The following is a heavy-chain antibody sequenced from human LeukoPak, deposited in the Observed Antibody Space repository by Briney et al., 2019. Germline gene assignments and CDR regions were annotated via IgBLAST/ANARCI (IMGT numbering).Heavy chain of an antibody. Sequence: PGGSLRLSCAASGLSFSTYWMTWVSQAPGKGLEWVANIKEDGSVKFYVDSLKGRFTISRDNAKNSLYLQMNSLRAEDTGVYYCAGGGDDYEYWGPGTLATVSS. CDR1: GLSFSTYW. V-gene: IGHV3-7*04. CDR3: AGGGDDYEY. D-gene: IGHD4-17*01. J-gene: IGHJ4*02. CDR2: IKEDGSVK.